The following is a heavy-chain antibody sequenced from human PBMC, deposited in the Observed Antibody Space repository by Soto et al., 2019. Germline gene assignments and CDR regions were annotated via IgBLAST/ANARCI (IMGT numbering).Heavy chain of an antibody. Sequence: QVQLVQSGAEVKTPGSSVKVSCEASGGTFNSYSINWVRQAPGQGLEWMGRLIPMFGTTDYAQRFQGRVTFTADESTNTASMEVTNLTSEDTDVYYCARAAVLTFTRFYDVDVWGQGTTVTVSS. CDR3: ARAAVLTFTRFYDVDV. D-gene: IGHD6-13*01. V-gene: IGHV1-69*18. CDR1: GGTFNSYS. J-gene: IGHJ6*02. CDR2: LIPMFGTT.